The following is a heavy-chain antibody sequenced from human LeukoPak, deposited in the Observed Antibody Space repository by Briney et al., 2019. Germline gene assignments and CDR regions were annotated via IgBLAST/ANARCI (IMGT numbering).Heavy chain of an antibody. CDR3: ARFRTWGDKAFDY. CDR2: INSDGSTT. CDR1: GFTFSNSW. V-gene: IGHV3-74*03. Sequence: GGSLRLSCAASGFTFSNSWMYWVRQAPGKGLVWVSRINSDGSTTEYADSVKGRFTISRDNAKNSLYLQMNSLRAEDTAVYYCARFRTWGDKAFDYWGQGTLVTVSS. J-gene: IGHJ4*02. D-gene: IGHD2-21*02.